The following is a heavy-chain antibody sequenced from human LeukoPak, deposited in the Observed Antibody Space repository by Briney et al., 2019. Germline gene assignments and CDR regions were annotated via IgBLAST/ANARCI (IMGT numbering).Heavy chain of an antibody. V-gene: IGHV3-23*01. J-gene: IGHJ4*02. D-gene: IGHD6-6*01. CDR1: GFTFSNYA. CDR2: ISGSGSST. CDR3: AKDCAPYSISSGFDY. Sequence: GGPLRLSCAASGFTFSNYAMSWVRQAPGKGLEWVSGISGSGSSTHYADPVKGRFTISRDNSKSTLYLQMNSLRAEDTAVYFCAKDCAPYSISSGFDYWGQGTLVTVSS.